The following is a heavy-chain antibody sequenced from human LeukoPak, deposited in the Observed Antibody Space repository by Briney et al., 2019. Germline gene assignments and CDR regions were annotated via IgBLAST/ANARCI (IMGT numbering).Heavy chain of an antibody. D-gene: IGHD6-13*01. Sequence: ASVKVSCKASGYTFTGYYMHWVRQAPGQGLEWMGWINPNSGGTNYAQKFQGRVTMTRDTSLSTAYMELSRLISDDTAVYYCATAIAAAGPFDYWGQGTLVTVSS. CDR3: ATAIAAAGPFDY. CDR1: GYTFTGYY. J-gene: IGHJ4*02. CDR2: INPNSGGT. V-gene: IGHV1-2*02.